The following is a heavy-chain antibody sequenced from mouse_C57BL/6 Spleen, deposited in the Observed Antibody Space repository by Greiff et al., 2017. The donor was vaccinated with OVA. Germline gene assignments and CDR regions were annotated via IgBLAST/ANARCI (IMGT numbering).Heavy chain of an antibody. Sequence: GQLQQPGAELVMPGASVKLSCKASGYTFTSYWMHWVKQRPGQGLEWIGEIDPSDSYTNYNQKFKGKSTLTVDNSSSTAYMQLSSLTSEDAAVYYCARRLHGDFDVWGTGTTVTVSS. J-gene: IGHJ1*03. CDR2: IDPSDSYT. V-gene: IGHV1-69*01. D-gene: IGHD1-2*01. CDR3: ARRLHGDFDV. CDR1: GYTFTSYW.